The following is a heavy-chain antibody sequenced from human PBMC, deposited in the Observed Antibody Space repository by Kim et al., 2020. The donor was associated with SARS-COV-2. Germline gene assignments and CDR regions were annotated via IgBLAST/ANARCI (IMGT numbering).Heavy chain of an antibody. D-gene: IGHD3-22*01. CDR3: TTDPGYYDSSGNPAFDI. V-gene: IGHV3-15*01. J-gene: IGHJ3*02. Sequence: VKGRFTISRDDSKNTLYLQMNSLKTEDTAVYYCTTDPGYYDSSGNPAFDIWGQGTMVTVSS.